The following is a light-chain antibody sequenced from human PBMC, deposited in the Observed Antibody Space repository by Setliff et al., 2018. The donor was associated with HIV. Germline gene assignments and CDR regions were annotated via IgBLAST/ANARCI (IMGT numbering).Light chain of an antibody. V-gene: IGLV2-14*01. CDR1: SSDVGAYNY. Sequence: QSVLAQPASVSGSPGQSITISCTGTSSDVGAYNYVSWYQQHQGKAPKLMIYEVSNRPSGVSNRFSGSKSGNTASLTISGLQAEDEADYYCSSYITNSTSYVFGTGTKV. J-gene: IGLJ1*01. CDR2: EVS. CDR3: SSYITNSTSYV.